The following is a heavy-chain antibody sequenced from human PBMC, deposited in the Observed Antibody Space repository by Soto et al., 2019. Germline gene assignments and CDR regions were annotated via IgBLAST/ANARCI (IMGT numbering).Heavy chain of an antibody. V-gene: IGHV3-23*01. D-gene: IGHD6-13*01. CDR1: GFAFSNYA. CDR3: AKAGGAAGTVDYFDY. J-gene: IGHJ4*02. CDR2: IRGSVGST. Sequence: GGSLRLSGSASGFAFSNYAINWVRQSPGKGLEWVSVIRGSVGSTYYADSVKGRFTVTRDNSKNTLYLQMNSLRAEDTAVYCCAKAGGAAGTVDYFDYWGQGTLVTVS.